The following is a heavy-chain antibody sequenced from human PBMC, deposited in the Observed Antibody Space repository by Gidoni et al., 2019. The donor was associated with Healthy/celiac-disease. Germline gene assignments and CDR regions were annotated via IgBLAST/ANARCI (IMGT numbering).Heavy chain of an antibody. CDR1: GFTFSRYG. J-gene: IGHJ3*02. CDR3: AKDNSAMAHGGAFDI. D-gene: IGHD5-18*01. Sequence: QVQLVESGGGVVQPGRSLRLSCATSGFTFSRYGMHWVRQAPGKGLEWVAVISYDGSNKYYADSVKGRFTISRDNSKNTLYLQMNSLRAEDTAVYYCAKDNSAMAHGGAFDIWGQGTMVTVSS. V-gene: IGHV3-30*18. CDR2: ISYDGSNK.